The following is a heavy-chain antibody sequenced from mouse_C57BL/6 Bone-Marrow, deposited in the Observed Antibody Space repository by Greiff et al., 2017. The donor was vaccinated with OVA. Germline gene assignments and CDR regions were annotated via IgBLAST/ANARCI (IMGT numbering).Heavy chain of an antibody. D-gene: IGHD1-1*01. CDR2: IDPENGDT. V-gene: IGHV14-4*01. CDR3: TTSITTVVARNYAMDY. CDR1: GFNIKDDY. Sequence: VQLQQSGAELVRPGASVKLSCTASGFNIKDDYMHWVKQRPEQGLEWIGWIDPENGDTEYASKFQGKATITADTSSNTAYLQLSSLTSEDTAVYYCTTSITTVVARNYAMDYWGQGTSVTVSS. J-gene: IGHJ4*01.